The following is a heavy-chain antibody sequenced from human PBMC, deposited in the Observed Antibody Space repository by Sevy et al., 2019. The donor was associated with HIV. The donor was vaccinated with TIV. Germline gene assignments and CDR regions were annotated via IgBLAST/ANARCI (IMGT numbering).Heavy chain of an antibody. V-gene: IGHV3-7*03. J-gene: IGHJ6*02. CDR1: GFTFSNCW. D-gene: IGHD2-2*01. CDR2: KKKDGTEK. Sequence: GGSLRLSCAASGFTFSNCWMSWVRQAPGKGLEWVATKKKDGTEKYYVDSVRGRFTMSRDNAKNSLYLQMNSLRVEDTALYYCARDCSSTTCLWGLDFWGQGTTVTVSS. CDR3: ARDCSSTTCLWGLDF.